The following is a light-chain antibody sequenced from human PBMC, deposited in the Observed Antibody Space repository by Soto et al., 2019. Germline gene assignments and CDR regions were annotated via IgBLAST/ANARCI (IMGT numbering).Light chain of an antibody. V-gene: IGLV2-8*01. CDR3: SSYAGSNHFV. Sequence: QSALTQPPSASGSPGQSVTISCTGTSSDVGGYNYVSWYQQHPGKAPKLMIYEVSKRPSGVPDRFSGSKSGNTASLTVSGLQAEDEADYYCSSYAGSNHFVFGGETKLTVL. CDR1: SSDVGGYNY. J-gene: IGLJ2*01. CDR2: EVS.